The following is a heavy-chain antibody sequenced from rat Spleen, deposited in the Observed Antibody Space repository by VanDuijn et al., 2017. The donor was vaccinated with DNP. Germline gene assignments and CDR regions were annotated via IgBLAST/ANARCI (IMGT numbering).Heavy chain of an antibody. CDR2: ITSSGGST. D-gene: IGHD1-4*01. Sequence: EVLLVESGGDLVQPGRSLKLSCAVSRFTFNNYWMTWFRQVPGKGLEWVASITSSGGSTYYPDSVKGRFTISRDSAKNTLYLQMNSLRSEDTATYYCARHVLPLRVWDYWGQGVMVTVSS. CDR1: RFTFNNYW. J-gene: IGHJ2*01. CDR3: ARHVLPLRVWDY. V-gene: IGHV5-31*01.